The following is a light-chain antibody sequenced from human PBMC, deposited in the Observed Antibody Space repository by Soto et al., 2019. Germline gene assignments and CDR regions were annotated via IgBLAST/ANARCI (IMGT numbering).Light chain of an antibody. CDR2: AAS. V-gene: IGKV1-39*01. CDR1: QSISSY. CDR3: QQSYSTLPVT. Sequence: DIQMTQSPSSLSASVGDRVTITCRASQSISSYLNWYQQKPGKAPKLLIYAASSLQSGVPSRFSGSGSGTDFTLTISSLQPEDFATYYCQQSYSTLPVTFGPGTKVDSK. J-gene: IGKJ3*01.